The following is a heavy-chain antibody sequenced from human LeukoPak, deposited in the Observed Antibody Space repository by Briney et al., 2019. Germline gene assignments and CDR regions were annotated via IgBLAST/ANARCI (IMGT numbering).Heavy chain of an antibody. J-gene: IGHJ4*02. CDR2: IYSGAST. Sequence: PGGSLRLSCAASGFTVSSNYMSWVRQAPGKGLEWVSVIYSGASTCYADSVKGRFTISRDNSKNTLYLQMNSLRAEDTAVYYCARGNWNYPFDYWGQGTLVTVSS. D-gene: IGHD1-7*01. V-gene: IGHV3-53*01. CDR1: GFTVSSNY. CDR3: ARGNWNYPFDY.